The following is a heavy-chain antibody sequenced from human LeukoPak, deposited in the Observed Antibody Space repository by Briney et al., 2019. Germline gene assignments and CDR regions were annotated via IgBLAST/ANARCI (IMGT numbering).Heavy chain of an antibody. Sequence: TGGSLRLSCAASGFTVSSNYMSWVRQAPGEGLEWVSVIYSGGSTYYADSVKGRFTISRDNSKNTLYLQMNSLRAEDTAVYYCARGSYGTTVTYWGQGTLVTVSS. CDR1: GFTVSSNY. V-gene: IGHV3-66*01. CDR3: ARGSYGTTVTY. CDR2: IYSGGST. J-gene: IGHJ4*02. D-gene: IGHD4-17*01.